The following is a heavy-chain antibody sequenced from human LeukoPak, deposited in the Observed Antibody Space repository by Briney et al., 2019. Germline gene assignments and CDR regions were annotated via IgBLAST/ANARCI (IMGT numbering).Heavy chain of an antibody. CDR1: GGSINSYY. J-gene: IGHJ4*02. CDR3: ARGYSGSYGRFDY. CDR2: IYYSGST. D-gene: IGHD1-26*01. Sequence: SETLSLTCTVSGGSINSYYWSWIRQPPGKGLEWIGYIYYSGSTSYNPSLKSRVTISVDTSKNQFSLKLSSVTAADTAVYYCARGYSGSYGRFDYWGQGTLVTVSS. V-gene: IGHV4-59*01.